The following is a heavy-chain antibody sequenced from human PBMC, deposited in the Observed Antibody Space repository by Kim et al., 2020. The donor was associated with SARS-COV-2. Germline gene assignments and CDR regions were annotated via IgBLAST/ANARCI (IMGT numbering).Heavy chain of an antibody. Sequence: SETLSLTCTVSGGSISSGSYYWSWIRQPAGKGLEWIGRIYTSGSTNYNPSLKSRVTISVDTSKNQFSLKLSSVTAADTAVYYCARAWFSSSAFDYWGQGTLVTVSS. D-gene: IGHD6-6*01. CDR3: ARAWFSSSAFDY. CDR2: IYTSGST. V-gene: IGHV4-61*02. CDR1: GGSISSGSYY. J-gene: IGHJ4*02.